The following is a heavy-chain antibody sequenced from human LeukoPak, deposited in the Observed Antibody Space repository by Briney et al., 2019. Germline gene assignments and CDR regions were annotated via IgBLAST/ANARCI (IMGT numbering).Heavy chain of an antibody. Sequence: KASETLSLTCSVSGASIRPYYWSWIRQPPGKALEWIGYMDYSGTSAYNPSLSSRVTMSVDTSKNQFSLRLTSVTAADTAVYYCARGFGNNWHFDYWGQGTLVTVSS. D-gene: IGHD1-1*01. J-gene: IGHJ4*02. CDR1: GASIRPYY. V-gene: IGHV4-59*01. CDR3: ARGFGNNWHFDY. CDR2: MDYSGTS.